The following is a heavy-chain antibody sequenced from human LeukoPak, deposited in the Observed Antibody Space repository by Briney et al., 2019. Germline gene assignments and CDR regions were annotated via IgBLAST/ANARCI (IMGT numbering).Heavy chain of an antibody. Sequence: GGSLRLSCAASGFIFRSYWMHWVRQAPGKGLEWVSVIFSNGNTYYADSVKGRFSISRDNSKNTLFLQMNSLRDEDTAVYYCARGSIGPRSWFDPWGQGTLVTVSS. CDR1: GFIFRSYW. V-gene: IGHV3-66*01. D-gene: IGHD2-2*01. CDR2: IFSNGNT. J-gene: IGHJ5*02. CDR3: ARGSIGPRSWFDP.